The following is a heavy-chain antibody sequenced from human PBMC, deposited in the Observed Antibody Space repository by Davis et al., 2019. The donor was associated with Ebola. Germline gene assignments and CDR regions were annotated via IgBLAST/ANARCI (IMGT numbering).Heavy chain of an antibody. CDR1: GYTFTGYY. V-gene: IGHV1-69*10. CDR3: ARVAAPSEGNWFDP. Sequence: SVKVSCKASGYTFTGYYMHWVRQAPGQGLEWMGGIIPILGIANYTQKFQGRVTITADESTSTAYMELSSLRSEDTAVYYCARVAAPSEGNWFDPWGQGTLVTVSS. CDR2: IIPILGIA. J-gene: IGHJ5*02. D-gene: IGHD6-6*01.